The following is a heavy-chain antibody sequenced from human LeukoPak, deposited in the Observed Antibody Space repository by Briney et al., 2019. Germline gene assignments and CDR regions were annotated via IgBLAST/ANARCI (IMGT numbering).Heavy chain of an antibody. CDR2: INPNSGGT. D-gene: IGHD1-1*01. V-gene: IGHV1-2*02. J-gene: IGHJ5*02. CDR3: ARDLTAWKDNWFDP. Sequence: GASVKVSCKASGYTFTGYYMHWVRQAPGQGLEWMGWINPNSGGTNYAQKFQGRVTMTRDTSISTAYMELSRLRSDDTAVYYRARDLTAWKDNWFDPWGQGTLVTVSS. CDR1: GYTFTGYY.